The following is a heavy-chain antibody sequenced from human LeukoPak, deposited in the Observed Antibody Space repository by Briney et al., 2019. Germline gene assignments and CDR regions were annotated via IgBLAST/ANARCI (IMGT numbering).Heavy chain of an antibody. D-gene: IGHD3-3*02. V-gene: IGHV3-23*01. CDR1: GFTFSTYT. CDR2: ISGSGGNT. CDR3: AKAAFSRTSYFDY. J-gene: IGHJ4*02. Sequence: GGSLRLSCAASGFTFSTYTMSRVRQAPGKGLKRVSAISGSGGNTYYADSVKGRFTISRDNSKNTLYLQMDSLRADDTAVYYCAKAAFSRTSYFDYWGQGTLVTASS.